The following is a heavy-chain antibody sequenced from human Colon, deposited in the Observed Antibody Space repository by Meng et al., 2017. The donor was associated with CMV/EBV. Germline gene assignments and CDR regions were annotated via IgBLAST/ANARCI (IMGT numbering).Heavy chain of an antibody. CDR2: TSSSGSWI. V-gene: IGHV3-21*01. Sequence: GGSLRLSCEASGFTFRSYSINWVRQAPGKGLEWVSSTSSSGSWIYYAESVKGRFTISRDNSKNTLYLQMNSLRPDDTAVYYCAKDIGTWTRGYYFDYWGQGTLVTVSS. D-gene: IGHD3-10*01. CDR1: GFTFRSYS. J-gene: IGHJ4*02. CDR3: AKDIGTWTRGYYFDY.